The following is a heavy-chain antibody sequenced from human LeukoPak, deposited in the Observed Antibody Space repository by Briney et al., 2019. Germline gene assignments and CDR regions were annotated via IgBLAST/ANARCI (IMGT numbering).Heavy chain of an antibody. CDR3: ATQGEANLFLSYLDF. CDR1: GYNFTTYW. CDR2: IYPDDSDT. D-gene: IGHD3-16*01. Sequence: GESLKISCTVSGYNFTTYWIAWVRQMPGKGLEWMGIIYPDDSDTRYSPSFQGQVTISADKSISTAYLQWNSLKASDTAMYYCATQGEANLFLSYLDFWGQGTLVTVSS. J-gene: IGHJ4*02. V-gene: IGHV5-51*01.